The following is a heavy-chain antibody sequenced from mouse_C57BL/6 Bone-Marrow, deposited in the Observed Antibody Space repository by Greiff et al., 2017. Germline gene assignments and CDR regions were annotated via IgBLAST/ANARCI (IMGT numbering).Heavy chain of an antibody. J-gene: IGHJ4*01. CDR3: SSDRIVTPDYYAMDY. V-gene: IGHV5-4*01. D-gene: IGHD2-12*01. CDR1: GFTFTSYA. CDR2: ISDGDSYT. Sequence: EVQLVESGAGLVKPGGSLKLSCAASGFTFTSYAMSWVRQTPEKRLEWVATISDGDSYTYYPHNVKDRLTISRDNAKNNLYLQLSHLTSEDTAIYYCSSDRIVTPDYYAMDYWGQGTSVTVSS.